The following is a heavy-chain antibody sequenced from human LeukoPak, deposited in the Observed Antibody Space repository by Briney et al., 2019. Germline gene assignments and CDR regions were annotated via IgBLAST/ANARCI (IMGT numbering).Heavy chain of an antibody. Sequence: ASVKVSCKASGYTFTSYYMHWVRQAPGQGLEWMGIINPSGGSTSYAQKFQGRVTMTRDTSTSTVYMELSSLRSEDTAVYYCATLTGGVDPPPWGQGTLVTVSS. D-gene: IGHD3-16*01. CDR1: GYTFTSYY. CDR2: INPSGGST. CDR3: ATLTGGVDPPP. V-gene: IGHV1-46*01. J-gene: IGHJ5*02.